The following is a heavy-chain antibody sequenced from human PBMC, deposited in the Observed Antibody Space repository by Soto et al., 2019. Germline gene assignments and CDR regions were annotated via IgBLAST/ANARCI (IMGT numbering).Heavy chain of an antibody. J-gene: IGHJ4*02. Sequence: SETLSLTCTVSGGSISSYYWSWIRQPPGKGLEWIGYIYYSGSTNYNPSLKSRVTISVDTSKNQFSLKLSSVTAADTAVYYCARTPFLPSSPFDYWGPGTLVTVSS. V-gene: IGHV4-59*01. CDR3: ARTPFLPSSPFDY. CDR1: GGSISSYY. CDR2: IYYSGST.